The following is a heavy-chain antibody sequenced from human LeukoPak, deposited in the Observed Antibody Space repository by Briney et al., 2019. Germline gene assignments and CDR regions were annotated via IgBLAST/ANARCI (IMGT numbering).Heavy chain of an antibody. CDR3: ERGLTWSGYLFDY. J-gene: IGHJ4*02. CDR2: IKQDGSEK. Sequence: PGGSLRLSCAASGFTFSSYWMSWVRQAPGKGLDWVANIKQDGSEKYYVDSVKGRFTISRDNAKNSLYLQMNSLRAEDTAIYYCERGLTWSGYLFDYWGQGTPVTVSS. V-gene: IGHV3-7*01. CDR1: GFTFSSYW. D-gene: IGHD3-3*01.